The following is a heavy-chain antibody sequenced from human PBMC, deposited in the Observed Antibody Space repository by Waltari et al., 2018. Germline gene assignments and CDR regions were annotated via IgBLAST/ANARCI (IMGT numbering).Heavy chain of an antibody. CDR3: VRALTTPNDD. CDR2: TTDGKAYV. Sequence: VQLVESGGGLVKPGGSLILSCAVSGFTIRNFGMSWVRQAPGNGREWVATTTDGKAYVYYADSVRGRFTVSTDNAKSSLYLQMNNLRAEDTGVYYCVRALTTPNDDWGRGTLVTVSS. D-gene: IGHD4-17*01. J-gene: IGHJ4*02. CDR1: GFTIRNFG. V-gene: IGHV3-21*03.